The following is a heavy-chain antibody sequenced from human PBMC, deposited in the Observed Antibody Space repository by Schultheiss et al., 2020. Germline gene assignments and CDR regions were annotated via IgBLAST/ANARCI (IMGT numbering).Heavy chain of an antibody. CDR3: ARVVAATRYETPYGMDV. CDR2: LSHSGST. V-gene: IGHV4-59*01. CDR1: GDSISSYY. D-gene: IGHD2-15*01. Sequence: SQTLSLTCTVSGDSISSYYWSWIRQPPGKGLEWVGYLSHSGSTNYSPSLKSRVTISVDTSKNQFSLRLTSVTAADTAVYYCARVVAATRYETPYGMDVWGQGTTVTVSS. J-gene: IGHJ6*02.